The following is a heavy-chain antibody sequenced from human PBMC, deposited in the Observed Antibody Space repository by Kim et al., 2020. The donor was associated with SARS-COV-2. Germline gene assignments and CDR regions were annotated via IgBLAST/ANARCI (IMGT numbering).Heavy chain of an antibody. J-gene: IGHJ2*01. V-gene: IGHV3-64D*06. CDR1: GFTFSNHI. D-gene: IGHD5-12*01. CDR2: ITSNGGST. Sequence: GGSLRLSRSASGFTFSNHIMHWVRQAPGMGLEDVSGITSNGGSTYYVDSVKGRFTISRDTSRNTLYLQMGSLRVEDTAIYYCVRGNDIMATRDRYFDLWGRGTLVSVSS. CDR3: VRGNDIMATRDRYFDL.